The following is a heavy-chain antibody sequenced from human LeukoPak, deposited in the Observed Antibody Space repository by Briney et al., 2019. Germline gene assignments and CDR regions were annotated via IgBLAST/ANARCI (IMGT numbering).Heavy chain of an antibody. D-gene: IGHD3-10*01. Sequence: PGGSLRLSCAASGFTFSSYAMSWVRQAPGKGLEWVSAISGSGGSTYYADSVKGRFTISRDNSKNTLYLQMNSLRAEDTAVYYCAKDRITMVRGVIIRTFDYWGQGTLVTVSS. CDR1: GFTFSSYA. V-gene: IGHV3-23*01. J-gene: IGHJ4*02. CDR3: AKDRITMVRGVIIRTFDY. CDR2: ISGSGGST.